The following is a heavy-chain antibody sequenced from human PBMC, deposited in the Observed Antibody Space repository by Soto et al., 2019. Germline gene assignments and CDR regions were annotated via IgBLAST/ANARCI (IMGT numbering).Heavy chain of an antibody. V-gene: IGHV3-21*06. Sequence: LRLXXXASGFTFTRYSMNWVRQAPGKGLEWVSSISSTTNYIYYGDSMKGRFTISRDNAKNSLYLEMNSLRAEDTAVYYCARESEDLTSNFDYWGQGTLVTVSS. CDR1: GFTFTRYS. J-gene: IGHJ4*02. CDR2: ISSTTNYI. CDR3: ARESEDLTSNFDY.